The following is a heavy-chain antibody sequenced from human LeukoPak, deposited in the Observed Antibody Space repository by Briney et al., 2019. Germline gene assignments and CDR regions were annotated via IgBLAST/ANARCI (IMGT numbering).Heavy chain of an antibody. CDR1: GFTFSSYS. Sequence: GGSLRLSCAASGFTFSSYSMNWVRQAPGKGLEWVSSISSSSSYIYYADSVKGRFTISRDNAKNSLYLQMNSLRAEDTAVYYCASSYSYGPGVFDYWGQGTLVTVSS. CDR3: ASSYSYGPGVFDY. V-gene: IGHV3-21*01. D-gene: IGHD5-18*01. J-gene: IGHJ4*02. CDR2: ISSSSSYI.